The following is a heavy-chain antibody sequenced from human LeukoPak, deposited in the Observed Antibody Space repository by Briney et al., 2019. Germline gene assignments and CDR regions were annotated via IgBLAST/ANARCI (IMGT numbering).Heavy chain of an antibody. J-gene: IGHJ4*02. CDR3: AKDLMGSGSYYNLFDY. Sequence: GGSLRLSCAASGFTFSSYAMSWVRQAPGKGLEWVSAISGSGGSTYYADSVKGRFTIPRDNSKNTLYLQMNSLRAEDTAVYYCAKDLMGSGSYYNLFDYWGQGTLVTVSS. D-gene: IGHD3-10*01. CDR2: ISGSGGST. CDR1: GFTFSSYA. V-gene: IGHV3-23*01.